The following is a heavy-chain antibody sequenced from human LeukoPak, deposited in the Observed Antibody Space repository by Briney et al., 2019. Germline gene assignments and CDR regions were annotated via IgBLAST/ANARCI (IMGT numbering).Heavy chain of an antibody. D-gene: IGHD3-10*01. CDR1: GFTFSSYS. CDR2: INSSRSSK. V-gene: IGHV3-21*01. J-gene: IGHJ6*03. Sequence: GGSLRLSCAASGFTFSSYSMNWIRQPPGKGLEWVASINSSRSSKYYADSVKGRITISRDNAKISLYLQMNSLRAEDTAGYYCARDGDRYYYYMGVWGKGATVTVAS. CDR3: ARDGDRYYYYMGV.